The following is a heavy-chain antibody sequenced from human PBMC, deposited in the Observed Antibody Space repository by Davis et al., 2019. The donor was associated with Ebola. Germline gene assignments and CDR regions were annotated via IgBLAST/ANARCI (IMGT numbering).Heavy chain of an antibody. J-gene: IGHJ4*02. CDR2: IWYDGSNK. CDR1: GFTFSNAW. Sequence: GESLKISCAASGFTFSNAWMNWVRQAPGKGLEWVAVIWYDGSNKYYADSVKGRFTISRDNSKNTLYLQMNSLRAEDTAVYYCARQMNDYSPSLADYWGQGTLVTVSS. V-gene: IGHV3-33*08. D-gene: IGHD4-11*01. CDR3: ARQMNDYSPSLADY.